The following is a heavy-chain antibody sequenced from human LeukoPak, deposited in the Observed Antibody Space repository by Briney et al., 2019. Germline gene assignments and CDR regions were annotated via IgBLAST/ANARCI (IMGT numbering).Heavy chain of an antibody. CDR3: ARDVLSCSSTSCYYRVVDGMDV. J-gene: IGHJ6*02. V-gene: IGHV1-46*03. Sequence: ASVKVSCKASGYTFTSYYMHWVRQAPGQGLEWMGIINPSGGSTSYAQKFQGRVTMTRDTSTSTVYMELSSLRSEDTVVYYCARDVLSCSSTSCYYRVVDGMDVWGQGTTVTVSS. D-gene: IGHD2-2*01. CDR1: GYTFTSYY. CDR2: INPSGGST.